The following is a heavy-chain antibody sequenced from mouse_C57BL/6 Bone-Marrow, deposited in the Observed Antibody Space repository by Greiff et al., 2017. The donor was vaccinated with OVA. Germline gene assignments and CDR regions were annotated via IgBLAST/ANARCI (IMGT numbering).Heavy chain of an antibody. D-gene: IGHD2-12*01. CDR2: ISGGGDTT. V-gene: IGHV5-9-1*02. Sequence: DVQLVESGEGLVKPGGSLKLSCEASGFPFSSYAMSWVRQTPGKRLEWVAYISGGGDTTYSADTVKGLFTISRDNARNTLYLQMSSLKSEDTAMYYCTRIYYSCAMDYWGQGTSVTVSS. CDR1: GFPFSSYA. J-gene: IGHJ4*01. CDR3: TRIYYSCAMDY.